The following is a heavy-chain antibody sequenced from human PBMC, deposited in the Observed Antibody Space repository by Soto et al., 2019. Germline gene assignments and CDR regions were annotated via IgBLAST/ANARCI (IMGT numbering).Heavy chain of an antibody. Sequence: QVQLVESGGGVVQPGRSLRLSCAASGFTFSSYGMHWVRQAPGKGLEWVAVIWYDGSNKDYADSVKGEFTISRDNSKNTRYLQMNSLRAEDTAVYYCARARPRAPYYGMDVWGQGTTVTVSS. CDR3: ARARPRAPYYGMDV. V-gene: IGHV3-33*01. CDR1: GFTFSSYG. D-gene: IGHD6-6*01. CDR2: IWYDGSNK. J-gene: IGHJ6*02.